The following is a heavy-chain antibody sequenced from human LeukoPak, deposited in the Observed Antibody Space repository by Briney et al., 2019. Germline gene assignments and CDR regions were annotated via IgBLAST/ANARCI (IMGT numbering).Heavy chain of an antibody. D-gene: IGHD4-17*01. CDR1: GLTFSGYV. CDR3: AKPSTLYGDYTIDY. V-gene: IGHV3-23*01. Sequence: GGSLRLSCAASGLTFSGYVMTWVRQPPGKGLQWVADISGSGGSTYYADSVKGRFSISRDNSKNTLYLQMNSLRAEDTAVYYCAKPSTLYGDYTIDYWGQGTLVTVSS. CDR2: ISGSGGST. J-gene: IGHJ4*02.